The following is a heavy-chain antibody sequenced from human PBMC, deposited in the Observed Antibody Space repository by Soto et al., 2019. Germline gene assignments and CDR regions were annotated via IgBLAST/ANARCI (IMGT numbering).Heavy chain of an antibody. CDR1: GYTFTGYY. CDR3: ASPREGYCSGGSCYPVAARAGKNYYYYYGMDV. Sequence: ASVKVSCKASGYTFTGYYMHWVRQAPGQGLEWMGWINPNSGGTNYAQKFQGRVTMTRDTSISTAYMGLSRLRSDDTAVYYCASPREGYCSGGSCYPVAARAGKNYYYYYGMDVWGQGTTVTVSS. D-gene: IGHD2-15*01. J-gene: IGHJ6*02. V-gene: IGHV1-2*02. CDR2: INPNSGGT.